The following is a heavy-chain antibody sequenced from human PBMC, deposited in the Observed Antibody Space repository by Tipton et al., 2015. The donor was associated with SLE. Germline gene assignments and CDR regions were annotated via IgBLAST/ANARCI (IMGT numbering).Heavy chain of an antibody. Sequence: TLSLTCTVSGDSISSHYWTLIRQPPGKGLEWIGYISYSGSTNYNPSVRSRVSISLDTSKNQFSLKVKSVTTADTAVYYCARMLGGYNAHHWGQGILVTVSS. CDR2: ISYSGST. CDR3: ARMLGGYNAHH. CDR1: GDSISSHY. J-gene: IGHJ5*02. D-gene: IGHD5-24*01. V-gene: IGHV4-59*11.